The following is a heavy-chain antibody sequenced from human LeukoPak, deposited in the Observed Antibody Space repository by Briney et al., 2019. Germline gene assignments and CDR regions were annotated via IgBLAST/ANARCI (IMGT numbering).Heavy chain of an antibody. CDR2: IIPIFGTA. CDR1: GGTFSSYA. V-gene: IGHV1-69*05. J-gene: IGHJ4*02. Sequence: ASVKVSCKASGGTFSSYAVSWVRQAPGQGLEWMGRIIPIFGTANYAQKFQGRVTITTDESTSTAYMELSSLRSEDTAVYYCARENTIYCSGGSCYSSSPADYWGQGTLVTVSS. CDR3: ARENTIYCSGGSCYSSSPADY. D-gene: IGHD2-15*01.